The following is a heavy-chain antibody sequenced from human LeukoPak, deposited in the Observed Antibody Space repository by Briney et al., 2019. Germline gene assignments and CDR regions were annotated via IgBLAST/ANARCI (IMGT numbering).Heavy chain of an antibody. CDR1: GGSITNYY. D-gene: IGHD6-19*01. Sequence: SETLSLTCTVSGGSITNYYWSWIRQPAGKGLEWIGRMFSTGSTNCNPSLKSRVTMSVDTSKNQFSLKLNSVTAADTAVYYCARGLVYSSGYYYGMDVWGQGTTVTVSS. CDR3: ARGLVYSSGYYYGMDV. V-gene: IGHV4-4*07. CDR2: MFSTGST. J-gene: IGHJ6*02.